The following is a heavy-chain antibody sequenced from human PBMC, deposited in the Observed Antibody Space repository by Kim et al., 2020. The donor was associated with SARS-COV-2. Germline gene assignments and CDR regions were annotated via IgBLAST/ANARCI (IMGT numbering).Heavy chain of an antibody. Sequence: GGSLRLSCAASGFTFSSRAMHWVRQSPHKGLQWVAVISLDGGKTDYADSVKGRFTIARDNYKSTLYLQMISLRPEDTAVYFCASLDVSGSNPDIWGRGTPVTVSS. V-gene: IGHV3-30*03. CDR2: ISLDGGKT. D-gene: IGHD3-10*01. J-gene: IGHJ4*02. CDR3: ASLDVSGSNPDI. CDR1: GFTFSSRA.